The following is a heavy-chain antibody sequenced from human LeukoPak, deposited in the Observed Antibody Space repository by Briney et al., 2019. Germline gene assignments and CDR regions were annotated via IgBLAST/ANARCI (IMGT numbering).Heavy chain of an antibody. V-gene: IGHV4-39*01. CDR1: GGSINSNDYY. J-gene: IGHJ5*02. Sequence: SETLSLTCTVSGGSINSNDYYWAWIRQPPGKGLEWIGSIFYSGNTYYNPSLKSRVTISVDTSKNQFSLNLTSVTAADTALYYCARQRDYYDFSGPCLFDPWGQGALVTVSS. CDR2: IFYSGNT. D-gene: IGHD3-3*01. CDR3: ARQRDYYDFSGPCLFDP.